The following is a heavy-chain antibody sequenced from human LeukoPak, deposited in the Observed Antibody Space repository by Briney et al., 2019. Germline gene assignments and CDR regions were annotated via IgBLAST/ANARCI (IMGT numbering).Heavy chain of an antibody. D-gene: IGHD3-22*01. CDR2: INSNNGGT. CDR1: GYTFTGYY. Sequence: ASVKVSCKASGYTFTGYYMHWVRQAPGQGLEWMGWINSNNGGTNYAQKFQGRVTITRNTSISTAYMELSSLRSEDTAVYYCARDYYDSSGYSYYYYYMDVWGKGTTVTVSS. V-gene: IGHV1-2*02. J-gene: IGHJ6*03. CDR3: ARDYYDSSGYSYYYYYMDV.